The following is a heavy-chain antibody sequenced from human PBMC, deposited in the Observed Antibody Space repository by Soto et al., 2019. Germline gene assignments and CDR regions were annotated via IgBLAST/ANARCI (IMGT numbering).Heavy chain of an antibody. D-gene: IGHD6-19*01. CDR3: AKGVPGIAVAGTGYFQP. J-gene: IGHJ1*01. CDR1: GFTFSSYA. V-gene: IGHV3-23*01. Sequence: EVQLLESGGGLVQPGGSLRLSCAASGFTFSSYAMSWVRQAPGKGLEWVSGISGSGDSTYYADSVKGRFTISRDNSKNPLELQMDSLRDEDTAVYYCAKGVPGIAVAGTGYFQPWGQGTLVTVSS. CDR2: ISGSGDST.